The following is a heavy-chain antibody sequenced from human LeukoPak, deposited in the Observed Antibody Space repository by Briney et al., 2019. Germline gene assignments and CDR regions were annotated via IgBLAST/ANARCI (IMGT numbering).Heavy chain of an antibody. D-gene: IGHD3-9*01. Sequence: SETLSLTCTVSGGSISSYYWSWIRQPPGKGLEWIGYIYYSGSTNYNPSLKSQVPISVDTFKNQFSLKLSSVTAADTAVYYCARGDYDILTGYSTIWFDPWGQGTLVTVSS. J-gene: IGHJ5*02. CDR2: IYYSGST. V-gene: IGHV4-59*01. CDR1: GGSISSYY. CDR3: ARGDYDILTGYSTIWFDP.